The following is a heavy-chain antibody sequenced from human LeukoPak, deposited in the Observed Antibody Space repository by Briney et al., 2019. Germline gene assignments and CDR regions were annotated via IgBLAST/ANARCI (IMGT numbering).Heavy chain of an antibody. J-gene: IGHJ4*02. D-gene: IGHD6-13*01. Sequence: PGGSLRLSCAASGFTFSSYAMTWVRQAPGRGLEWVSSIRGSGGSTYYADSVKGRFTISRDNSKNTLYLQMNSLRAEDTAVYYCAKDTAADGASYSDYWGQGTLVTVSS. CDR3: AKDTAADGASYSDY. CDR2: IRGSGGST. CDR1: GFTFSSYA. V-gene: IGHV3-23*01.